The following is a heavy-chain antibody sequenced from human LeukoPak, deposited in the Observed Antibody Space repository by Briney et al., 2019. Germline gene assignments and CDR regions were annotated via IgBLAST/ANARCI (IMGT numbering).Heavy chain of an antibody. CDR3: AKRPSDYGDYVTYFDY. CDR1: GFSFISNG. V-gene: IGHV3-30*18. D-gene: IGHD4-17*01. CDR2: ISDDGRNR. Sequence: PGGSLGPPCAASGFSFISNGMHWVGQAPGRGREGGGVISDDGRNRKYADSVKGRFTISRDNSKDTLYLQMNSLRDEDTAVYYCAKRPSDYGDYVTYFDYWGQGTLVTVSS. J-gene: IGHJ4*02.